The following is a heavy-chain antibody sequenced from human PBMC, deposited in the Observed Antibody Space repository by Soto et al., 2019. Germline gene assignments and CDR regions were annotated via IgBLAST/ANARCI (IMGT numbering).Heavy chain of an antibody. V-gene: IGHV1-18*01. CDR2: ISAYNGNT. Sequence: ASVKVSCKASGYTFTSYGISWVRQAPGQGLEWMGWISAYNGNTNYAQKLQGRVTMTTDTSTSTAYMDLRSLRSDDTAVCYCARIIVATIIDFWGQGALVTVSS. CDR3: ARIIVATIIDF. J-gene: IGHJ4*02. D-gene: IGHD5-12*01. CDR1: GYTFTSYG.